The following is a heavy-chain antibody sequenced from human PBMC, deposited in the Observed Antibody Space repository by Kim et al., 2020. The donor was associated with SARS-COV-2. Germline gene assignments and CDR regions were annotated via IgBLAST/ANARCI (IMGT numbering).Heavy chain of an antibody. J-gene: IGHJ6*02. CDR3: AREGGSGNYYYGMDV. CDR1: GGSISSSNW. D-gene: IGHD3-10*01. V-gene: IGHV4-4*02. Sequence: SETLSLTCAVSGGSISSSNWWSWVRQPPGKGLEWIGEIYHSGSTNYNPSLKSRVTISVDKSKNQFSLKLRSVTAADTAVYYCAREGGSGNYYYGMDVWGQGTTVTVSS. CDR2: IYHSGST.